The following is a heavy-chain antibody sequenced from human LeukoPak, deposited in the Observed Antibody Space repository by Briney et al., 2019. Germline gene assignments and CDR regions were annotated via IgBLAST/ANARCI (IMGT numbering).Heavy chain of an antibody. D-gene: IGHD1-14*01. CDR1: GFTFSNAW. V-gene: IGHV3-15*01. J-gene: IGHJ6*03. Sequence: GSLRLSCAASGFTFSNAWMSWVRQAPGKGLEWVGRIKSKTDGGTTDYAAPVKGRFTISRDDSKNTLYLQMNSLKTEDTAVYYCTTDLAELRNNYYYCMDVWGKGTTVTISS. CDR3: TTDLAELRNNYYYCMDV. CDR2: IKSKTDGGTT.